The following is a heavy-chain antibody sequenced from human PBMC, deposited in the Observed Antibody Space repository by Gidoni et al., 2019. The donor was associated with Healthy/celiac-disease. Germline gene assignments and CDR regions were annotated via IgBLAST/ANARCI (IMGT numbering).Heavy chain of an antibody. D-gene: IGHD2-21*02. CDR3: AREGATDYYFDY. J-gene: IGHJ4*02. CDR2: IYYSGST. Sequence: QVQLQESGPGLVTPSETLSLTCTVSGGSISSYYWSWIRQPPGKGLEWIGYIYYSGSTNYNPSLKSRVTISVDTSKNQFSLKLSSVTAADTAVYYCAREGATDYYFDYWGQGTLVTVSS. CDR1: GGSISSYY. V-gene: IGHV4-59*01.